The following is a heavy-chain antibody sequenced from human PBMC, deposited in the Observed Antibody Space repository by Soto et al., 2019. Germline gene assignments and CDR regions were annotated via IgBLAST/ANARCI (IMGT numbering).Heavy chain of an antibody. V-gene: IGHV4-31*03. D-gene: IGHD3-22*01. Sequence: SETLSLTCTVSGGSISRGVYYWSWVRQHPGKGLEWIGYIYYSGSTYYNPSLKSRVTISVDTSKNQFSLKLSSVTAADTAVYYCARVGLNYYDSSGYYLDYWGQGTLVTVS. CDR2: IYYSGST. CDR3: ARVGLNYYDSSGYYLDY. CDR1: GGSISRGVYY. J-gene: IGHJ4*02.